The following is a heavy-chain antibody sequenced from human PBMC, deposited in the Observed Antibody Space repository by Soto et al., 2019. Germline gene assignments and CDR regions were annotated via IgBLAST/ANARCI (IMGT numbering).Heavy chain of an antibody. D-gene: IGHD6-19*01. CDR3: ARVDSSGWYYFDY. Sequence: SETLSLTCTVSGGPISSYYWSWIRQPPGKGLEWIGYIYYSGSTNYNPSLKSRVTISVDTSKNQFSLKLSSVTAADTAVYYCARVDSSGWYYFDYWGQGTLVTVSS. J-gene: IGHJ4*02. CDR1: GGPISSYY. V-gene: IGHV4-59*01. CDR2: IYYSGST.